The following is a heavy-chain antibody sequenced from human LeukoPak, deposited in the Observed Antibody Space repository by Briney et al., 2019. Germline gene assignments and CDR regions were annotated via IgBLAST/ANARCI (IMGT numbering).Heavy chain of an antibody. J-gene: IGHJ4*02. D-gene: IGHD1-26*01. V-gene: IGHV3-23*01. CDR3: AKDQVGVHYN. CDR2: ISGSGRDT. CDR1: GFAFEDYS. Sequence: GGSLRLSCEASGFAFEDYSMHWVRQVPGKGLQWVSAISGSGRDTYYADSMKGRFTISRDNSQNTLYLQMNSPRAEDTAVYYCAKDQVGVHYNWGQGTLVTVSS.